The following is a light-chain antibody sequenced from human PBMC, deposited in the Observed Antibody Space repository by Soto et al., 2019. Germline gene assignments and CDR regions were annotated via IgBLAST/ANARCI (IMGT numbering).Light chain of an antibody. CDR1: QSVSSSY. CDR3: QQYGSSPRT. V-gene: IGKV3-20*01. CDR2: AAS. Sequence: DIVLTQSPATLSSSPGERATLSCRASQSVSSSYLAWYQQKPGQAPRLLIYAASSRATGIPDRFSGSGSGTEFTLTISRLEPEDFAVYYCQQYGSSPRTFGEGTKVEIK. J-gene: IGKJ4*01.